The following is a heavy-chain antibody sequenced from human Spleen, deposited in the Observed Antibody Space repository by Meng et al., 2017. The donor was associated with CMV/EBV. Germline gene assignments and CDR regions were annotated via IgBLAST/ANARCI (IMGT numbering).Heavy chain of an antibody. CDR1: GFTFSSFW. V-gene: IGHV3-74*01. D-gene: IGHD2-2*01. CDR2: INSDGSTT. CDR3: ASGYCSSTSCYYSVADY. Sequence: GESLKISCAASGFTFSSFWMHWVRQAPGKGLVWVSRINSDGSTTNYADSVKGRFTISRDSAKNTVYLQMNSLRAEDTAVYYCASGYCSSTSCYYSVADYWGQGTLVTVSS. J-gene: IGHJ4*02.